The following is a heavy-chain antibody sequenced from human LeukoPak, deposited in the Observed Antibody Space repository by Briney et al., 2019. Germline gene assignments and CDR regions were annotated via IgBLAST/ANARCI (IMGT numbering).Heavy chain of an antibody. Sequence: SETLSLTCAVYGGSFSGYYWSWIRQPPGKGLEWIGEITLRGSTNYNPSLKSRVTISVDTSKNQFSLKLNSVTAADTAVYYCARYDIVATNWFAPWGQGTLVTVSS. CDR1: GGSFSGYY. CDR2: ITLRGST. J-gene: IGHJ5*02. V-gene: IGHV4-34*01. CDR3: ARYDIVATNWFAP. D-gene: IGHD5-12*01.